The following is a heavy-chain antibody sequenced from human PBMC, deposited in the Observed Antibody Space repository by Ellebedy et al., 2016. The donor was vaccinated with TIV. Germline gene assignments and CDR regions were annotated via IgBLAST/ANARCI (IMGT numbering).Heavy chain of an antibody. D-gene: IGHD3-16*01. CDR1: GFTSIDYG. Sequence: GGSLRLSXTASGFTSIDYGMHWVRQAPGKGLEWVSGIYWSSARRDYADSVRGRFTVSRDNAKNSLYLQMNSLRAEDTALYYCINEISPGGADVWGQGTLVTVSS. CDR3: INEISPGGADV. CDR2: IYWSSARR. J-gene: IGHJ4*02. V-gene: IGHV3-9*02.